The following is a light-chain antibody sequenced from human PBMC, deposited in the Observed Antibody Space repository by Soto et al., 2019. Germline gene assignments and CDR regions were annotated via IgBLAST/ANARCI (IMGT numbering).Light chain of an antibody. CDR3: TPYTSSSTYV. Sequence: QSALTQPASVSGSPGQSITITCTGTSSDVGGYKYVSWYQQHPGKAPKVMIYEVSNRPSGVSNRFSGSKSGNTASLTISGLQAEDEADYYCTPYTSSSTYVFGTGTKVTVL. J-gene: IGLJ1*01. V-gene: IGLV2-14*01. CDR2: EVS. CDR1: SSDVGGYKY.